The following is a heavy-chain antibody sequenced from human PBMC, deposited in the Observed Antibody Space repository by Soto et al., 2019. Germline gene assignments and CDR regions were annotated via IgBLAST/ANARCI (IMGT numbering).Heavy chain of an antibody. CDR2: IYYSGST. D-gene: IGHD1-26*01. CDR3: ATPPSDGRDY. CDR1: GGSISSSSYY. Sequence: SETLSLTCTVSGGSISSSSYYWGWIRQPPGKGLEWIGSIYYSGSTYYNPSLKSRVTISVDTSKNQFSLKLSSVTAADTAVYYCATPPSDGRDYWGQGTLVTVSS. V-gene: IGHV4-39*01. J-gene: IGHJ4*02.